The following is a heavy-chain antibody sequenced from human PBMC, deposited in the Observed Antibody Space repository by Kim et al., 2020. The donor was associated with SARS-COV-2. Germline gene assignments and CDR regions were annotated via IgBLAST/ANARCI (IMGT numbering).Heavy chain of an antibody. Sequence: SETLSLTCAVSGGSITSNNWSWVRQTPGKVLEWIGEVFHTGSTNYNPSLKSRITMSVDTSKKQVSLRLTSVTAADTALYYCARNGAGAYYFYYWGQGTLVTVSS. V-gene: IGHV4-4*02. CDR1: GGSITSNNW. J-gene: IGHJ4*02. CDR3: ARNGAGAYYFYY. D-gene: IGHD1-26*01. CDR2: VFHTGST.